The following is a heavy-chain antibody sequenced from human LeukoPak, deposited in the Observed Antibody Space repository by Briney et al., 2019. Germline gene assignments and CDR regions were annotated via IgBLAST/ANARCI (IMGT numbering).Heavy chain of an antibody. Sequence: GSLRLSCAASGFTFSSYSMNWVRQAPGKGLDWVSSISSSSSYIYYADSVKGRFTISRDNAKNSLYLQMNSLRAEETAVYYCAIDRSGYSDDGLIDYWGQGTLVTVSS. J-gene: IGHJ4*02. D-gene: IGHD3-3*01. CDR2: ISSSSSYI. CDR1: GFTFSSYS. V-gene: IGHV3-21*01. CDR3: AIDRSGYSDDGLIDY.